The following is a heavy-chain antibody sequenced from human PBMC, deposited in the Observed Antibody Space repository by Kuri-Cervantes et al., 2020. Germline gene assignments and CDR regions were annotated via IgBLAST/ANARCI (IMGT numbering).Heavy chain of an antibody. Sequence: GGSLRLSCAASGFTFSSYAMSWVRQAPGKGLEWVAVILYDGSNKYYADSVKGRFSISRDNSKNTLFLQMNSLRSDDTAEYYCARVYSSGWLSENDAFDIWCQGTMVTVSS. D-gene: IGHD6-19*01. CDR3: ARVYSSGWLSENDAFDI. CDR2: ILYDGSNK. J-gene: IGHJ3*02. CDR1: GFTFSSYA. V-gene: IGHV3-30-3*01.